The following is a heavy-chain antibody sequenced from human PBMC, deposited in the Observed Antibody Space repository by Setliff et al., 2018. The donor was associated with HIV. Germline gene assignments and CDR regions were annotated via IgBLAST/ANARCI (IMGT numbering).Heavy chain of an antibody. V-gene: IGHV5-51*01. CDR1: GYSFTSYW. D-gene: IGHD4-4*01. Sequence: PGESLKISCKGSGYSFTSYWIGWVRQMPGKGLEWMGIIYPGDSATSYSPSFQGQVTISADKSISTAYLQWSSLKASDTAMYYCARLGAYSNYYFDYWGQGTLVTVSS. CDR3: ARLGAYSNYYFDY. J-gene: IGHJ4*02. CDR2: IYPGDSAT.